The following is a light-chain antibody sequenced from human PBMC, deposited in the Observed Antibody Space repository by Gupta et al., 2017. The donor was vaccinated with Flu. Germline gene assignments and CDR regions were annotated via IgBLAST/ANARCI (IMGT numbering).Light chain of an antibody. V-gene: IGKV3-20*01. CDR1: QSVSSSY. J-gene: IGKJ1*01. Sequence: DIVLTQSPGTLSLSPRERATLSCRASQSVSSSYLAWYQQNPGQAPRLLLYGACSRATGIPDKFSGSGSGTDFTLTNSRLEPEEFAGDYCQQYGSSPGTFGQGTKVEIK. CDR2: GAC. CDR3: QQYGSSPGT.